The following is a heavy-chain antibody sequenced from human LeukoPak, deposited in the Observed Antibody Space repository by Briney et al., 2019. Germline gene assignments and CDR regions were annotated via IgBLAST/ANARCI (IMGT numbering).Heavy chain of an antibody. CDR2: IRYDGSNK. V-gene: IGHV3-30*02. Sequence: GGSLRLSCAASGFTFSSYGMHWVRQAPGKGLEWVALIRYDGSNKYYADSVKGRFTISRDNSKNTLYLQMNSLRAEDTAVYYCANGGSLGYCSGGSCYTIDYWGQGTMVTVSS. D-gene: IGHD2-15*01. CDR3: ANGGSLGYCSGGSCYTIDY. J-gene: IGHJ4*02. CDR1: GFTFSSYG.